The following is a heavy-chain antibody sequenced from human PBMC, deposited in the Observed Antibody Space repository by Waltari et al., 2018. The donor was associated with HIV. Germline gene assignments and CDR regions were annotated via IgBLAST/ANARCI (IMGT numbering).Heavy chain of an antibody. Sequence: EVQLVDSGGGLGTPGGYLRLSCAASGFTLSTYLRHWVRPAPGKGLGWVPGIYTDGGTASYADSVKGRDTISRDNAKNTLYLQMNSLRAEDTAVYYCARRHSSVGILDSWGQGTLVTVSS. CDR3: ARRHSSVGILDS. V-gene: IGHV3-74*01. CDR2: IYTDGGTA. J-gene: IGHJ4*02. D-gene: IGHD6-19*01. CDR1: GFTLSTYL.